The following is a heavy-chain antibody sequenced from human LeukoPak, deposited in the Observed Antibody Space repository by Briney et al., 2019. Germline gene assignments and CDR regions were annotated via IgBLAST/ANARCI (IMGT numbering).Heavy chain of an antibody. J-gene: IGHJ4*02. CDR2: TWNDGSNK. CDR1: GFTFSFYG. V-gene: IGHV3-33*01. CDR3: VRDGSSGYYYGLDY. D-gene: IGHD3-22*01. Sequence: GGSLRLSCAASGFTFSFYGMHWVRQAPGKGLEWVAVTWNDGSNKYYADSVKGRFTISRDNSKNTLYLQMNSLRAEDTAVYYCVRDGSSGYYYGLDYWGQGTLVTVSS.